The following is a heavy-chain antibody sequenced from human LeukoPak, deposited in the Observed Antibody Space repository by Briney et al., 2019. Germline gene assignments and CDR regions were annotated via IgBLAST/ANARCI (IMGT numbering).Heavy chain of an antibody. J-gene: IGHJ4*02. Sequence: GEALKLYCMGSGYSFTSYWIGWVRQMPGKGLEWMGIIYPGDSDTRYRPSFQGQHTISADKSISTAYLQWSSLKASDTAMYYCARLSGYCSGGSCYFFDYWGQGTLVTVSS. CDR1: GYSFTSYW. CDR3: ARLSGYCSGGSCYFFDY. V-gene: IGHV5-51*01. D-gene: IGHD2-15*01. CDR2: IYPGDSDT.